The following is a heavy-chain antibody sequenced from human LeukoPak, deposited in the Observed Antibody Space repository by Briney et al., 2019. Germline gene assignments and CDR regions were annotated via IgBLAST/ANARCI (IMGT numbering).Heavy chain of an antibody. J-gene: IGHJ6*02. D-gene: IGHD2-15*01. Sequence: KSSETLSLTCAVYGGSFSGYYWSWIRQPAGKGLEWVGRIYTSGSTNYNPSLKSRVTMSVDTSKNRFSLRLSSVTAADTAVYYCASGIGVYCSGGSCYPGYYYYGMDVWGQGTTVTVSS. CDR3: ASGIGVYCSGGSCYPGYYYYGMDV. V-gene: IGHV4-59*10. CDR1: GGSFSGYY. CDR2: IYTSGST.